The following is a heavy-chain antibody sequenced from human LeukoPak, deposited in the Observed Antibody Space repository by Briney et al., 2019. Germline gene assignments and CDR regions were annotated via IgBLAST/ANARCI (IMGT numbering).Heavy chain of an antibody. D-gene: IGHD2-21*01. V-gene: IGHV3-23*01. J-gene: IGHJ4*02. CDR2: IYEDGGTT. CDR3: AKDFRIGYSAHFDY. Sequence: GSLRLSCVGSGFTFRSHAMSWVRQAPEKGLEFVSGIYEDGGTTYYADSVKGRFSISRDNSKNTLYLQMDSLRGEDTAVYYCAKDFRIGYSAHFDYWGQGALVTVSS. CDR1: GFTFRSHA.